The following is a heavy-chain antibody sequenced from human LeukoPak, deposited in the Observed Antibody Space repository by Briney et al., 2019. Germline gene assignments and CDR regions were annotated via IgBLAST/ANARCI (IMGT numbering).Heavy chain of an antibody. J-gene: IGHJ5*02. CDR1: GFTFSSYE. CDR2: ISSSGSTI. V-gene: IGHV3-48*03. D-gene: IGHD2-2*01. CDR3: ARDSSLDCSSTSCYAGDNWFDP. Sequence: GGSLRLSCAAPGFTFSSYEMNWVRQAPGKGLEWVSYISSSGSTINYADSVKGRFTISRDNAKNSLYLQMNSLRAEDTAVYYCARDSSLDCSSTSCYAGDNWFDPWGQGTLVTVSS.